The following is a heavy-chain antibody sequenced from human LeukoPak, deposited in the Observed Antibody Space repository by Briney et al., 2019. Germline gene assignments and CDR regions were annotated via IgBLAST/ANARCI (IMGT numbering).Heavy chain of an antibody. CDR3: ARRYCSSASCLFDY. CDR2: VSSSGTTM. J-gene: IGHJ4*02. D-gene: IGHD2-2*01. Sequence: GGSLRLSCSASGFPFNTYEMSWVRQAPGKGLEWVSCVSSSGTTMYHADSVKGRFTISRDNARNSLYLQMNSLRAEDAAVYYCARRYCSSASCLFDYWGQGTLVTVSS. V-gene: IGHV3-48*03. CDR1: GFPFNTYE.